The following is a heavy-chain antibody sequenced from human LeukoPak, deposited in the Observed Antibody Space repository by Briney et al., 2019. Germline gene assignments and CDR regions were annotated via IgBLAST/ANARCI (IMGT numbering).Heavy chain of an antibody. CDR3: ARAITMVRGVTANWFDP. Sequence: ASVKVSCKASGYTFTSYGISWVRQAPGQGLEWMGWISAYNGNTNYAQKLRGRVTMTTDTSTSTAYMELRSLRSDDTAVYYCARAITMVRGVTANWFDPWGQGTLVTVSS. CDR1: GYTFTSYG. D-gene: IGHD3-10*01. J-gene: IGHJ5*02. CDR2: ISAYNGNT. V-gene: IGHV1-18*01.